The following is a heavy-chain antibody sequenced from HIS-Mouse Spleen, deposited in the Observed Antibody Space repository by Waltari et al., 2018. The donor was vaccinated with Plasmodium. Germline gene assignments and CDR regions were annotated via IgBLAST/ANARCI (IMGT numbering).Heavy chain of an antibody. CDR1: GGSFSGYY. D-gene: IGHD3-9*01. V-gene: IGHV4-34*01. CDR3: ARAPIRDAFDI. J-gene: IGHJ3*02. Sequence: QVQLQQWGAGLLKPSETLSLTCAVYGGSFSGYYWSWIRQPPGKGLEGIGEINHSGSNNYTPSLKSRVTISVDTSKNQFSLKLSSVTAADTAVYYCARAPIRDAFDIWGQGTMVTVSS. CDR2: INHSGSN.